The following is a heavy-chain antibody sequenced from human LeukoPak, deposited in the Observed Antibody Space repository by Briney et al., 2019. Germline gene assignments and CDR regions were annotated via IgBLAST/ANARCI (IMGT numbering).Heavy chain of an antibody. CDR1: GFTFSSYG. CDR3: AKERGTYQLLFGAPFDP. CDR2: IRYDGSNK. D-gene: IGHD2-2*01. J-gene: IGHJ5*02. Sequence: GGSLRLSCAASGFTFSSYGMHWVRQAPGKGLEWVAFIRYDGSNKYYADSVKGRFTISRDNSKNTLYLQMNSLRAEDTAVYYCAKERGTYQLLFGAPFDPWGQGTLVTVSS. V-gene: IGHV3-30*02.